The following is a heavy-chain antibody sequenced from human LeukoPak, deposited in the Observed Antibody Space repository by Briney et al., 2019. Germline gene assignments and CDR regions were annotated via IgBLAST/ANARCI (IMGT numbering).Heavy chain of an antibody. J-gene: IGHJ6*03. D-gene: IGHD1-26*01. CDR1: GFTFSDYY. V-gene: IGHV3-11*04. CDR2: ISSSGSTI. Sequence: GGSLRLSCAASGFTFSDYYMSWIRQAPGKGLEWVSYISSSGSTIYYADSVKGRFTISRDNAQNSVYLQMNSLRAEDTAVYYCAREGVVGALYGYYYYYMDVWGKGTTVTVSS. CDR3: AREGVVGALYGYYYYYMDV.